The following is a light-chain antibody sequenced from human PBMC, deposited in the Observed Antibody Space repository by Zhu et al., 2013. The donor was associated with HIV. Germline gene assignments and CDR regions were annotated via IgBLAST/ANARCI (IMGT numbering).Light chain of an antibody. CDR1: SSNIGAGYD. Sequence: QSVLTQPPSVSGAPGQRVTISCTGSSSNIGAGYDVHWYQQLPGTAPKVLIYANSNRPSGVSNRFSGSKSGTTASLTISGLQAEDEADYYCSSYTSGNTRVFGGGTKLTVL. CDR3: SSYTSGNTRV. J-gene: IGLJ2*01. V-gene: IGLV1-40*01. CDR2: ANS.